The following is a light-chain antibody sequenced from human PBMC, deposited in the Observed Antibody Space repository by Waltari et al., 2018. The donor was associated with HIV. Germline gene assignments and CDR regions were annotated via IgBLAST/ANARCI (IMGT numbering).Light chain of an antibody. CDR2: DVS. Sequence: QSALTQPASVSGSPGQSITISCPGTSSDVGGYNYVSWYQQHPGKAHKLMIYDVSKRPSGVSNRFSGSKSGNTASLTISGLQAEDEADYYCCSYAGSSTWVFGGGTKLTVL. CDR1: SSDVGGYNY. CDR3: CSYAGSSTWV. V-gene: IGLV2-23*02. J-gene: IGLJ3*02.